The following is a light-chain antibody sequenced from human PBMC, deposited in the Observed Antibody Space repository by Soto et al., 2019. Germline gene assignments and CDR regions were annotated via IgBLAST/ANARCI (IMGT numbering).Light chain of an antibody. J-gene: IGLJ2*01. CDR3: QGWDSGSAHVV. CDR2: SDT. Sequence: SYELTQPPSVSVAPGKTASISGGGNNIGSKGVHWYQQKPGQAPVLVIYSDTDLPPVIPERFSGSNSANLATLTISRGEAGDEADYYGQGWDSGSAHVVFGGGTKVTVL. CDR1: NIGSKG. V-gene: IGLV3-21*04.